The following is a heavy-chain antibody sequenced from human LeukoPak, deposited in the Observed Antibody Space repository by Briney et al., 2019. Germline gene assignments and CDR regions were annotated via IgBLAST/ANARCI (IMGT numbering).Heavy chain of an antibody. CDR2: ICYNGNT. D-gene: IGHD4/OR15-4a*01. J-gene: IGHJ6*03. CDR1: GGSINSRTYC. Sequence: SETLSLTCTVSGGSINSRTYCWAWVRQPPGTGLEWIGTICYNGNTQYNPSLKSRVTISIDTSKNLFSLKLSSVTAADTAVYYCARGPPHGTMVGYYYYYMDVWGKGTTVTVSS. CDR3: ARGPPHGTMVGYYYYYMDV. V-gene: IGHV4-39*01.